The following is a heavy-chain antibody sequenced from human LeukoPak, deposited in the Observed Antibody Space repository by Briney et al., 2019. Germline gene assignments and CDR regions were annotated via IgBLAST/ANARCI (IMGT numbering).Heavy chain of an antibody. D-gene: IGHD1-1*01. Sequence: GGSLRLSCAASGFTFSDYYMSWIRQAPGKGLEWVSYISSRTSDTNYVDSVKGRFTISRDNAKNSLYLQMNSLRAEDTAVYYCTRVGSSGSVDYWGQGALVTVSS. CDR1: GFTFSDYY. V-gene: IGHV3-11*06. J-gene: IGHJ4*02. CDR3: TRVGSSGSVDY. CDR2: ISSRTSDT.